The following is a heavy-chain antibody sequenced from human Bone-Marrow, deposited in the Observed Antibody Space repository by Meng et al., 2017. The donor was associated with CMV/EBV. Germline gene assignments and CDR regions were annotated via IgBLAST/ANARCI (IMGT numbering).Heavy chain of an antibody. Sequence: GSLRLSCTVSGGSISSYYWSWIRQPPGKGLEWIGYIYYSGSTNYNPSLKSRVTISVDTSKNQFSLKLSSVTAADTAVYYCAPRQLLYRFWFDPWGQGTLVTVS. J-gene: IGHJ5*02. V-gene: IGHV4-59*12. CDR2: IYYSGST. CDR1: GGSISSYY. D-gene: IGHD2-2*01. CDR3: APRQLLYRFWFDP.